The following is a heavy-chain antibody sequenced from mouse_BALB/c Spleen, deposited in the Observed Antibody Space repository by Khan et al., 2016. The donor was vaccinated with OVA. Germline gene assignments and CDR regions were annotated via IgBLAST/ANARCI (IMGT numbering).Heavy chain of an antibody. V-gene: IGHV5-17*02. CDR2: ISSGSSTI. Sequence: EVELVESGGGLVQPGGSRKLSCAASGFTFSSFGMHWVRQAPEKGLEWVAYISSGSSTIYYADTVKGRFTISRDNPQNTLFLHMTSLRSEDTAMYYCARSHWAYWGQGTLVTVSA. J-gene: IGHJ3*01. CDR1: GFTFSSFG. CDR3: ARSHWAY. D-gene: IGHD4-1*01.